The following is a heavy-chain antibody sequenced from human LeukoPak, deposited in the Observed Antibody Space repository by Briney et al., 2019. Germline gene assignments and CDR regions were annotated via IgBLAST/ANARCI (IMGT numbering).Heavy chain of an antibody. V-gene: IGHV4-61*02. D-gene: IGHD6-13*01. CDR3: ACAPAGDGSSGYGN. CDR1: GGSISSGSYY. J-gene: IGHJ4*02. Sequence: SETLSLTCTVSGGSISSGSYYWSSVRQPAGKGLEWIGRSYTSGSTNYNPSLKSRVTISVDTSKNQFSLQLSSGTAADAAVYECACAPAGDGSSGYGNWGQGTLVTVSS. CDR2: SYTSGST.